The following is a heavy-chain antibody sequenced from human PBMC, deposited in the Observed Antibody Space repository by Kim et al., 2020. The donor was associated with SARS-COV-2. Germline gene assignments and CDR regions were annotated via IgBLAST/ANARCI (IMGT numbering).Heavy chain of an antibody. CDR2: T. J-gene: IGHJ4*02. CDR3: TRDDFWSGYYAY. V-gene: IGHV3-49*02. Sequence: TEYAAYVKGRFTIARDDSKSIAYLQMNSLKTEHTAVYYCTRDDFWSGYYAYWGQGTLVTVSS. D-gene: IGHD3-3*01.